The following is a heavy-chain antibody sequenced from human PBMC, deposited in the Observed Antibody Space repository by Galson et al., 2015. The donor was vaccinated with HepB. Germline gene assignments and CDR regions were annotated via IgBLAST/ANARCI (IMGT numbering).Heavy chain of an antibody. D-gene: IGHD3-3*01. CDR2: IGTAGDT. CDR3: ARVGSFLTIFGWYYGMDV. Sequence: SLRLSCAASGFTFSSYDMHWVRQATGKGLEWVSAIGTAGDTYYPGSVKGRFTISRENAKNSLYLQMNSLRAGDTAVYYCARVGSFLTIFGWYYGMDVWGQGTTVTVSS. CDR1: GFTFSSYD. J-gene: IGHJ6*02. V-gene: IGHV3-13*01.